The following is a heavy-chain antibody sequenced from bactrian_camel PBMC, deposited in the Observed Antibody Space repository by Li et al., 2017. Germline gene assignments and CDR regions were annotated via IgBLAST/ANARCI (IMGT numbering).Heavy chain of an antibody. CDR3: TPQTT. D-gene: IGHD2*01. J-gene: IGHJ4*01. Sequence: VQLVESGGGSVQAGETLTLSCTASGYTFDDSNMGWYRQASGNECELVSSISATGSIWHADSVKGRFTISQDNAKNTVYLQMNNLESDDTAVLTTTPQTTGARGPRSPSP. CDR1: GYTFDDSN. CDR2: ISATGSI. V-gene: IGHV3S63*01.